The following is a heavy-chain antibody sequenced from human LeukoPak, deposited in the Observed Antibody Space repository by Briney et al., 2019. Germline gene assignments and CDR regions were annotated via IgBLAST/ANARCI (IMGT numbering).Heavy chain of an antibody. D-gene: IGHD3-10*01. CDR2: IKQDGSEK. V-gene: IGHV3-7*01. CDR1: GFTFSSYW. CDR3: ARGQTYYYGSGSYYNPNY. J-gene: IGHJ4*02. Sequence: GGSLRHSCAASGFTFSSYWMSWVRQAPGKGLEWVANIKQDGSEKYYVDSVKGRFTISRDNAKNSLYLQMNSLRAEDTAVYYCARGQTYYYGSGSYYNPNYWGQGTLVTVSS.